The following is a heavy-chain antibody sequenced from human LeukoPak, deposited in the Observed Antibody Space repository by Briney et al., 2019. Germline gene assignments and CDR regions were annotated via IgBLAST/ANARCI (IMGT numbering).Heavy chain of an antibody. V-gene: IGHV3-21*01. CDR2: INNSSSYI. Sequence: PSGSLRLSCAASGFTFSSYSRNWIRQAPGKGLEWVSSINNSSSYIYYAASVKGRFTIVNDNAKNSLYLQMNSLRDGDTAVYYCARDSIGYSYGTGYWGQGTLVSVSS. D-gene: IGHD5-18*01. J-gene: IGHJ4*02. CDR3: ARDSIGYSYGTGY. CDR1: GFTFSSYS.